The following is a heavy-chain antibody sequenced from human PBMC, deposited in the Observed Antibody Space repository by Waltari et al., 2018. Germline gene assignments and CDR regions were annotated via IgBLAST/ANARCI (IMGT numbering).Heavy chain of an antibody. Sequence: QVQLQQWGAGLLKPSETLSLTCAVYGGSFSGYYWSWIRQPPGKGLEWIGEIDHSGSTNGNPSLKSRVTISVDTSKNQFSLKLSSVTAADTAVYYCASTRLCSGGSCYSGRNDYWGQGTLVTVSS. CDR3: ASTRLCSGGSCYSGRNDY. V-gene: IGHV4-34*01. CDR2: IDHSGST. D-gene: IGHD2-15*01. CDR1: GGSFSGYY. J-gene: IGHJ4*02.